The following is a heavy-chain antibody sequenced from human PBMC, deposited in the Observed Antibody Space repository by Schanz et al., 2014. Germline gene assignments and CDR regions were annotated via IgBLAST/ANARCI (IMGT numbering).Heavy chain of an antibody. J-gene: IGHJ4*02. Sequence: QVQLVESGGGLVKPGGSLRLSCAASGFTFSDYYMSWIRQAPGKGLEWVALISNDGSIKYYADSVEGRFTISRDNSRNTLYLQMNTLRAEDTAVYYCARDRGYCSGGSCLTFDYWGQGTLVTVSS. CDR3: ARDRGYCSGGSCLTFDY. CDR2: ISNDGSIK. D-gene: IGHD2-15*01. CDR1: GFTFSDYY. V-gene: IGHV3-30-3*01.